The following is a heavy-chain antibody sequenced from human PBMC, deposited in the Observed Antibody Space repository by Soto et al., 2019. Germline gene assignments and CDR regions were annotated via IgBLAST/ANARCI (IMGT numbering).Heavy chain of an antibody. Sequence: QVQLQQWGAGLLKPSETLSLTCAVYGGSFSGYYWSWIRQPPGKGLEWIGEINHSGSTNYNPSLKSRVTISVDTSKNQFSLKLSSVTAADTAVYYCARSMVVVVPAAVRRPYYYGMDVWGQGTTVTVSS. J-gene: IGHJ6*02. CDR2: INHSGST. CDR1: GGSFSGYY. D-gene: IGHD2-2*01. V-gene: IGHV4-34*01. CDR3: ARSMVVVVPAAVRRPYYYGMDV.